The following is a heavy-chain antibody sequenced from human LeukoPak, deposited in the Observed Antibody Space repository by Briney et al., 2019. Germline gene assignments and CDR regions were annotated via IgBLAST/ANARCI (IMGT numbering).Heavy chain of an antibody. J-gene: IGHJ4*02. D-gene: IGHD2-15*01. CDR2: ISGSGDST. V-gene: IGHV3-23*01. Sequence: GGSLRLSCAASGFTFSNYAMSWVRQTPGKGLEWVSSISGSGDSTYYADSVKGRFTISRDNSKNTLYLQMNSLRAEDTAVYYCARGELSGGSCYKNWGQGTLVTVSS. CDR3: ARGELSGGSCYKN. CDR1: GFTFSNYA.